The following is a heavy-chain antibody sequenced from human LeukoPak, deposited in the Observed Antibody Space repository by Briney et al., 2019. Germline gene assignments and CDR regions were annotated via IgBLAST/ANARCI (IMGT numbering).Heavy chain of an antibody. J-gene: IGHJ3*02. D-gene: IGHD6-19*01. V-gene: IGHV1-18*01. CDR2: ISTYNGNT. Sequence: ASVKVSCKASGYSFVLYGISWVRQAPGQGPEWMGWISTYNGNTKYAQKFQGRVTMTTDTSTSTAYVELRSLRSDDTAVYYCARDSLYSSGWTDAFDIWGQGTMVTVSS. CDR3: ARDSLYSSGWTDAFDI. CDR1: GYSFVLYG.